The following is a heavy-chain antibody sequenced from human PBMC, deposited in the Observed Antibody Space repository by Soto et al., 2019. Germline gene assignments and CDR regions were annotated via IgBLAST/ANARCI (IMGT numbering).Heavy chain of an antibody. CDR1: GFTFSTYG. J-gene: IGHJ3*02. D-gene: IGHD2-2*01. V-gene: IGHV3-33*01. Sequence: GGSLRLSCAASGFTFSTYGMHWVRQAPGKGLEWVSLIWFDGSDKYYTESVKGRFTISRDNSKSTLYLQMNSLRAEDTAFYYCARLYCSATSCYWVGAFDXRGPGTMVTVS. CDR2: IWFDGSDK. CDR3: ARLYCSATSCYWVGAFDX.